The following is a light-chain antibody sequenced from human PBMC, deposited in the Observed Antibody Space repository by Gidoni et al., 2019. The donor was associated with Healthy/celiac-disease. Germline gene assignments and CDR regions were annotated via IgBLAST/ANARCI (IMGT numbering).Light chain of an antibody. Sequence: QSALTPPASVSGSPGQSITISCTGTSSDVGGYNYVSWYQQHPGKAPKLMIYEVSNRPSGVSNRFSGSKSGNTASLTISGLQAEDEADYYCSSYTSSSTLGVFGTGTKVTVL. J-gene: IGLJ1*01. CDR2: EVS. CDR3: SSYTSSSTLGV. V-gene: IGLV2-14*01. CDR1: SSDVGGYNY.